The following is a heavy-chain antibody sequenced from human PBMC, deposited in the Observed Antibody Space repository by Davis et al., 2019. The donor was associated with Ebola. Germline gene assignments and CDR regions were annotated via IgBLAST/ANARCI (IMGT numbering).Heavy chain of an antibody. CDR3: ARDRIESGKYYYYYMDV. V-gene: IGHV1-46*01. CDR2: INPSGGST. CDR1: GGTFSSYA. J-gene: IGHJ6*03. Sequence: ASVKVSCKASGGTFSSYAISWVRQAPGQGLEWMGIINPSGGSTSYAQKFQGRVTMTRDTSTSTVYMELSSLRSEDTAVYYCARDRIESGKYYYYYMDVWGKGTTVTVSS. D-gene: IGHD1-14*01.